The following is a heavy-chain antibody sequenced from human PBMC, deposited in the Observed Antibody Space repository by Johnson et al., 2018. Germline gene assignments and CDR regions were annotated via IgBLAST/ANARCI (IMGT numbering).Heavy chain of an antibody. V-gene: IGHV3-23*04. J-gene: IGHJ5*02. D-gene: IGHD2-2*01. Sequence: VQLVQSGGGLVQPGSSLRLSCAASGFTFDDYAMHWVRQAPGKGLEWVSAISGSGGSTYYADSVKGRFTISRDNSRNTLFLQMNSLRPDDTAIYYCAKDVLVVPAASRWFDPWGQGTLVTVSS. CDR1: GFTFDDYA. CDR3: AKDVLVVPAASRWFDP. CDR2: ISGSGGST.